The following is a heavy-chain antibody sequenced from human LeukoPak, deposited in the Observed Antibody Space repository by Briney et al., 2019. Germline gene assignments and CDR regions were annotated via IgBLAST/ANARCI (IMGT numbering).Heavy chain of an antibody. D-gene: IGHD3-22*01. Sequence: GGSLRLSCAASGFTFSSYGMSWVRQAPGKGLEWVAFIRYDGSNKYYADSVKGRFTISRDNSKNTLYLQMNSLRAEDTAVYYCAKEGNYYDSSGYHFYFDYWGQGTLVTVSS. V-gene: IGHV3-30*02. CDR3: AKEGNYYDSSGYHFYFDY. J-gene: IGHJ4*02. CDR1: GFTFSSYG. CDR2: IRYDGSNK.